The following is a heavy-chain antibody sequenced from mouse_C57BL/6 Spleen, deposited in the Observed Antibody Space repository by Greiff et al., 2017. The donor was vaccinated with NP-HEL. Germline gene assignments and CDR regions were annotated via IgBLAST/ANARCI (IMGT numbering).Heavy chain of an antibody. CDR2: ISGGGGNT. V-gene: IGHV5-9*01. CDR3: ASPYYYGSSYVRPWYFDV. J-gene: IGHJ1*03. D-gene: IGHD1-1*01. CDR1: GFTFSSYT. Sequence: EVKLMESGGGLVKPGGSLKLSCAASGFTFSSYTMSWVRQTPEKRLEWVATISGGGGNTYYPDSVKGRFTISRDNAKNTLYLQMSSLRSEDTALYYCASPYYYGSSYVRPWYFDVWGTGTTVTVSS.